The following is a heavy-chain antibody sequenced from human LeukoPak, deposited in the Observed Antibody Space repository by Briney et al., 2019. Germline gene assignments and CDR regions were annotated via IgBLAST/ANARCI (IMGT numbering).Heavy chain of an antibody. CDR2: ISWDGGST. J-gene: IGHJ6*04. V-gene: IGHV3-43D*04. Sequence: GGSLRLSCAASGFTFDDYAMHWVRQAPGKGLEWVSLISWDGGSTYYADSVKGRFTISRDNSRNSLYLQMNSLRAEDTALYYCAKTPQPYYDILTGASDYGMDVWGKGTTVTVSS. CDR1: GFTFDDYA. D-gene: IGHD3-9*01. CDR3: AKTPQPYYDILTGASDYGMDV.